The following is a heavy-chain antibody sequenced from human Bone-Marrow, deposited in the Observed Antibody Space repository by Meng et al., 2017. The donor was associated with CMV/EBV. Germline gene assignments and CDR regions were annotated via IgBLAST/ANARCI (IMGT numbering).Heavy chain of an antibody. CDR3: ARGHSSTSTFDY. V-gene: IGHV4-34*01. D-gene: IGHD2-2*01. J-gene: IGHJ4*02. CDR1: GGSFSGYY. Sequence: GSLRLSCAVYGGSFSGYYWSWIRQPPGKGLEWIGEINHSGSTNYNPSLKSRVTISVDTSKNQFSLKLSSVTAAGTAVYYCARGHSSTSTFDYWGQGTLVTVSS. CDR2: INHSGST.